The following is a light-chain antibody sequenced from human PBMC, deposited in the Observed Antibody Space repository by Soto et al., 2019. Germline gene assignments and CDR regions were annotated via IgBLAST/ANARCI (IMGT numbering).Light chain of an antibody. Sequence: EIVLTQSPGTLSLSPGERATLSCRASQSVSSSYLAWYQQKPGQAPRLLIYGASSRATGIPDRFSGSGSGTDFTLTISRLEHEGYAVYYCQQYGSSPYPFGQGTRLEIK. V-gene: IGKV3-20*01. CDR1: QSVSSSY. CDR3: QQYGSSPYP. J-gene: IGKJ2*01. CDR2: GAS.